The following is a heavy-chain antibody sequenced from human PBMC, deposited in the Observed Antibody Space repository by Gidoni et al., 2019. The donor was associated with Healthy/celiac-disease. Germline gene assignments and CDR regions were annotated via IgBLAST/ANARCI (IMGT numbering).Heavy chain of an antibody. CDR2: INAGNGNT. CDR1: GYTFTSYA. V-gene: IGHV1-3*01. D-gene: IGHD3-3*01. CDR3: ARDVSIFGVGHYGMDV. Sequence: QVQLVQSGAEVKKPGASVKVSCKASGYTFTSYAMHWVRQAPGQRLEWMGWINAGNGNTKYSQKFQGRVTITRETSASTAYMELSSLRSEDTAVYYCARDVSIFGVGHYGMDVWGQGTTVTVSS. J-gene: IGHJ6*02.